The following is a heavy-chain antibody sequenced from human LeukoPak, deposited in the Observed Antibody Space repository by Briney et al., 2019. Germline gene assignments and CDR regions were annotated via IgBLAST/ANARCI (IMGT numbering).Heavy chain of an antibody. J-gene: IGHJ5*02. CDR1: GFTFSSYA. D-gene: IGHD6-19*01. CDR2: ISYDGSNK. CDR3: ARDAAWLVPQNWFDP. Sequence: PGGSLRLSCAASGFTFSSYAMHWVRQAPGKGLEWVAVISYDGSNKYYADSVKGRFTISRDNSKNTLYLQMNSLRAEDTAVYYCARDAAWLVPQNWFDPWGQGTLVTVSS. V-gene: IGHV3-30-3*01.